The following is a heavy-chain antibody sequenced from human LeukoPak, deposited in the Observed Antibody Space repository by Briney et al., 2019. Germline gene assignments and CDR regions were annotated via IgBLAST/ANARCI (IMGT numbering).Heavy chain of an antibody. CDR2: IIPIFGTA. CDR1: GGTFSSYA. V-gene: IGHV1-69*01. J-gene: IGHJ4*02. D-gene: IGHD6-13*01. CDR3: ARVDDSCSWYDY. Sequence: KVSCKASGGTFSSYAISWVRQAPGQGLEWMGGIIPIFGTANYAQKFQGRVTITADESTSTAYMELSSLRSEDTAVYYCARVDDSCSWYDYWGQGTLVTVSS.